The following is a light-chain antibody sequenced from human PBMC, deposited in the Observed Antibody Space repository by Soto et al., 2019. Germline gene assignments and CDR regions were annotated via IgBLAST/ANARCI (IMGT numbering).Light chain of an antibody. CDR1: QSVSSGF. V-gene: IGKV3-20*01. CDR2: DAS. Sequence: EIVLTQSPVTLSLSPGERATLSCRASQSVSSGFLAWYQQKPGQAPRLLIFDASRRATGIADRFSGSGSGIDFTLTVNRLEPGDVAVYYCQQYGSLPFTFGQGTRLEIK. J-gene: IGKJ5*01. CDR3: QQYGSLPFT.